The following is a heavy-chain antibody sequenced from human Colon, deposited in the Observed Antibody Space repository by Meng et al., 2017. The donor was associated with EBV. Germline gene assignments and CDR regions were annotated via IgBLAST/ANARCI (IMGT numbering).Heavy chain of an antibody. J-gene: IGHJ4*02. Sequence: QLQLQESGPGLVKPSETLSLTCTVSGDSISSSPYYWGWIRQPPGKGLEWIGSIYYSGSTYYNPSLKSRVTISQDTAKNQFSLKLTSVTAADTAVYYCARVKDCGGDCYSDHWGQGTLVTVAS. CDR2: IYYSGST. CDR1: GDSISSSPYY. V-gene: IGHV4-39*07. D-gene: IGHD2-21*02. CDR3: ARVKDCGGDCYSDH.